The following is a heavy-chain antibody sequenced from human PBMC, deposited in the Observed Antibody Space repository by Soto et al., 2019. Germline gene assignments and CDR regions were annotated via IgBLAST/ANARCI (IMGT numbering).Heavy chain of an antibody. J-gene: IGHJ6*02. CDR2: IYSGGST. CDR1: GFTVSSNY. Sequence: GGSLRLSWAASGFTVSSNYMSWVRQAPGKGLEWVSVIYSGGSTYYADSVKGRFTISRHNSKNTLYLQMNSLRAEDTAVYYCAKDREGSDPLVVPPYYYYYGMDVWGQGTTVTVSS. CDR3: AKDREGSDPLVVPPYYYYYGMDV. D-gene: IGHD2-15*01. V-gene: IGHV3-53*04.